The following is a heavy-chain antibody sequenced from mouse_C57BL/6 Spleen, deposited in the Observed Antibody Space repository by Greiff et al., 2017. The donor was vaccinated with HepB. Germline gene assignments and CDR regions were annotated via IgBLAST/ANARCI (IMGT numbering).Heavy chain of an antibody. CDR2: IYPGDGDT. V-gene: IGHV1-80*01. J-gene: IGHJ2*01. CDR3: ARCDYGYDEAYFDD. CDR1: GYAFSSYW. D-gene: IGHD2-2*01. Sequence: QVQLQQSGAELVKPGASVKISCKASGYAFSSYWMNWVKQRPGKGLEWIGQIYPGDGDTNYNGKFKGKATLTADKSSSTAYMQLSSLTSEDSAVYFCARCDYGYDEAYFDDWGKGTTLTVSS.